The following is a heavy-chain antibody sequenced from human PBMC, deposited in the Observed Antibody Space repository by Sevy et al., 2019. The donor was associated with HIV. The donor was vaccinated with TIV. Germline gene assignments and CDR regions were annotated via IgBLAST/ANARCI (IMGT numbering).Heavy chain of an antibody. Sequence: GESLKISCKGSEYNFTNYWIGWVCQMPGKGLEWMGIIYPGDSGTRYSPSFQDQVTISADKSISTAYLQWSSLKASDTAMYYCARISSSPRAYYYYFGMDVWGQGTTVTVSS. J-gene: IGHJ6*02. D-gene: IGHD6-6*01. CDR2: IYPGDSGT. CDR1: EYNFTNYW. CDR3: ARISSSPRAYYYYFGMDV. V-gene: IGHV5-51*01.